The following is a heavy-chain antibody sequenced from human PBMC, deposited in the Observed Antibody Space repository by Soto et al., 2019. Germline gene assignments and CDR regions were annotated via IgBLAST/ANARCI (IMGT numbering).Heavy chain of an antibody. V-gene: IGHV3-48*01. CDR1: GFTFSSYS. D-gene: IGHD2-2*01. CDR2: ISSSSSTI. CDR3: ARDGGYCSSTSCHDYGMDV. Sequence: PGGSLRLSCAASGFTFSSYSMNWVRQAPGKGLEWVSYISSSSSTIYYADSVKGRFTISRDNAKNSLYLQMNSLRAEDTAVYYCARDGGYCSSTSCHDYGMDVWGQG. J-gene: IGHJ6*02.